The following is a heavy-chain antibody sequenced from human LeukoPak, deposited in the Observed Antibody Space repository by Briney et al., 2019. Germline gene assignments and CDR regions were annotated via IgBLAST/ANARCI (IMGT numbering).Heavy chain of an antibody. J-gene: IGHJ5*02. CDR3: ARDRGNWFDP. CDR1: GSSISSYY. CDR2: ISYSGST. V-gene: IGHV4-59*01. Sequence: PSETLSLTCTVSGSSISSYYWSWIRQPPGKGLEWIGYISYSGSTNYNPSLKSRVTISVDTSKNQFSLKLSSVTAADTAVYYCARDRGNWFDPWGQGTLVTVSS.